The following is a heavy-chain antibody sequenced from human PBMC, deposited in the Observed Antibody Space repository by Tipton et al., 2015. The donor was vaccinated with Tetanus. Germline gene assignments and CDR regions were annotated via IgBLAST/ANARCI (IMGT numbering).Heavy chain of an antibody. V-gene: IGHV4-30-2*01. J-gene: IGHJ5*01. CDR2: TYHSGHT. Sequence: TLSLTCDVSGGSISSGHSWNWIRQPPGEGLEWIGFTYHSGHTFYKSSLESRVTISVDRSKNQFSLKLRSVSAGDTAVYYCARARGNDKACRFGSWGQGIWVTVSS. CDR1: GGSISSGHS. CDR3: ARARGNDKACRFGS. D-gene: IGHD1-26*01.